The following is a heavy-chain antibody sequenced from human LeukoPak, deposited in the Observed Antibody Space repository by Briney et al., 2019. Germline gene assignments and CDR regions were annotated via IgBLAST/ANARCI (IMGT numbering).Heavy chain of an antibody. CDR3: ARERYYGSGAPRYDY. CDR2: IGSSGSTI. CDR1: GFTFSSYE. D-gene: IGHD3-10*01. Sequence: GGSLRLSCAASGFTFSSYEMNWVRQAPGKGLEWVSYIGSSGSTIYYADSVKGRFTISRDNAKNSLYLQMNSLRAEDTAVYYCARERYYGSGAPRYDYWGQGTLVTVSS. V-gene: IGHV3-48*03. J-gene: IGHJ4*02.